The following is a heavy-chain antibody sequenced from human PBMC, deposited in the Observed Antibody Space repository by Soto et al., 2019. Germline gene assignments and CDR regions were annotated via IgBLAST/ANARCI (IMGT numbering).Heavy chain of an antibody. J-gene: IGHJ4*02. D-gene: IGHD3-22*01. CDR2: ISTYNGNT. CDR1: GYTFTTYG. V-gene: IGHV1-18*01. CDR3: ARGPTDDYDNRGNYFLDK. Sequence: QVQLVQSGAEVKKPGASMKVSCKASGYTFTTYGMSWVRQAPGQGLDWMGWISTYNGNTKYAESLQGRVSMTTETTTSTAYMELKNQTYSDTDVYYSARGPTDDYDNRGNYFLDKWGQGTLVTVSS.